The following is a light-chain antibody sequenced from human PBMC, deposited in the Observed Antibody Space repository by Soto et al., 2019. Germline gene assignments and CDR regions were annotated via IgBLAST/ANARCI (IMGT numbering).Light chain of an antibody. Sequence: DIRMTQSPSSLSASVGDRVTITCRASQSISMYLTWYQQKPGKAPKLLIYGASTLQRGVPSRFSGSGSGTDFTLTVNSLQPEDFATYYCQQSYHTFRTFGQGTKLEIK. CDR1: QSISMY. J-gene: IGKJ2*01. CDR2: GAS. CDR3: QQSYHTFRT. V-gene: IGKV1-39*01.